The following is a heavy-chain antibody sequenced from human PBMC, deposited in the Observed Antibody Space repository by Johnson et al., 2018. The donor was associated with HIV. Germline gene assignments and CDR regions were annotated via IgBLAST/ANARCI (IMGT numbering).Heavy chain of an antibody. Sequence: QVQLVESGGGVVQPGRSLRLSCAASGFTFSSYAMHWVRQAPGKGLEWVAVISYDGSNKYYADSVKGRFTISRDNSKNTVYLPMNSLRAEDTAVYYCARDYYDSSGYHHAFDIWGQGTMVTVSS. D-gene: IGHD3-22*01. CDR1: GFTFSSYA. J-gene: IGHJ3*02. V-gene: IGHV3-30-3*01. CDR2: ISYDGSNK. CDR3: ARDYYDSSGYHHAFDI.